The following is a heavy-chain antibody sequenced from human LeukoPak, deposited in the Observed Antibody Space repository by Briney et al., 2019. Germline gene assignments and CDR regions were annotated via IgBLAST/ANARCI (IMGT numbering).Heavy chain of an antibody. V-gene: IGHV4-39*07. J-gene: IGHJ4*02. CDR2: IYYSGST. CDR3: ARVPPGVFDY. Sequence: PSETLSLTCTVSGGSISSSSYYWGCIRQPPGKGLEWIGSIYYSGSTYYNPSLKSRVTISVDTSKNQFSLKLSSVTAADTAVYYCARVPPGVFDYWGQGTLVTVSS. D-gene: IGHD3-10*01. CDR1: GGSISSSSYY.